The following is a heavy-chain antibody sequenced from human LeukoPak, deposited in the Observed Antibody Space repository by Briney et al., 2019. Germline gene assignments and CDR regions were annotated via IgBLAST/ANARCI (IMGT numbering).Heavy chain of an antibody. J-gene: IGHJ4*02. CDR1: GFTFSSYS. D-gene: IGHD3-3*01. CDR3: ARAPETYYDFWSGPVIGALDY. CDR2: ISSSSSYI. V-gene: IGHV3-21*01. Sequence: GGSLRLSCAASGFTFSSYSMNWVRQAPGKGLEWVSSISSSSSYIYYADSVKGRFTISRDNAKNSLYLQMNSLRAEDTAVYCCARAPETYYDFWSGPVIGALDYWGQGTLVTVSS.